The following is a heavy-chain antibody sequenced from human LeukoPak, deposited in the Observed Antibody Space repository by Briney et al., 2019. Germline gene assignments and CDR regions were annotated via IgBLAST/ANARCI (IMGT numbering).Heavy chain of an antibody. CDR2: ISNDASAT. J-gene: IGHJ4*02. D-gene: IGHD2-15*01. CDR1: GFSFMKYS. Sequence: GGSLRLSFAASGFSFMKYSMSWARQAPGKGLEWVATISNDASATTYGDSVWGRVTISRDNAQNSVFLQMHSLRAGDTAVYYCASSFTPYYYDVWGQGILVTVSS. CDR3: ASSFTPYYYDV. V-gene: IGHV3-7*01.